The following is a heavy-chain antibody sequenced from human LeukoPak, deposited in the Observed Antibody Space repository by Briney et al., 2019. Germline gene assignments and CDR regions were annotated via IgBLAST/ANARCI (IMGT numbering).Heavy chain of an antibody. V-gene: IGHV5-51*01. CDR2: IYPGDPDT. D-gene: IGHD1/OR15-1a*01. CDR3: ATSESQTKFDY. Sequence: GESLKISCKGSGYSFTNYWIGWVRQMPGKGLEWMGIIYPGDPDTRYSPSFQGQVTISADKSINTAYLQWSSLKASDTAMYFCATSESQTKFDYWGQGTQVIVSS. J-gene: IGHJ4*02. CDR1: GYSFTNYW.